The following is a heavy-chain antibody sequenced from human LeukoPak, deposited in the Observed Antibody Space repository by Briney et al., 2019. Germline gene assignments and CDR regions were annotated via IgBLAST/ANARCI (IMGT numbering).Heavy chain of an antibody. CDR1: GYPFHSYS. V-gene: IGHV1-18*01. Sequence: ASVKVSCKASGYPFHSYSITWVRQDPGQGLEWMGWVSTFNDDTKHAQKFQGGLTMTTDTSTSTPYMELRSLRSDDTAVYYCARFLFGITNYGLDVWGQGTTVTVSS. D-gene: IGHD2-21*01. CDR3: ARFLFGITNYGLDV. CDR2: VSTFNDDT. J-gene: IGHJ6*02.